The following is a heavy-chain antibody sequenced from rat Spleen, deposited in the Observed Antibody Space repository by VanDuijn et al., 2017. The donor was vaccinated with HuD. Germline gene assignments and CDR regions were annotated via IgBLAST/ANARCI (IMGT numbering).Heavy chain of an antibody. Sequence: EVQLVESGGGLVQPGRSMKLSCAASGFTFSSFPMAWVRQAPTKGLEWVATISTSGGSTYHRDSVKGRFTISRDNAKSTLYLQMNSLRSEDTATYYCTRVRVYYYDGYYPYVMDAWGQGASVTVSS. CDR2: ISTSGGST. J-gene: IGHJ4*01. D-gene: IGHD1-12*03. V-gene: IGHV5-46*01. CDR1: GFTFSSFP. CDR3: TRVRVYYYDGYYPYVMDA.